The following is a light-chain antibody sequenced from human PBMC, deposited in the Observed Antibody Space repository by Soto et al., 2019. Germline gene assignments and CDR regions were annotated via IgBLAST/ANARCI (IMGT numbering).Light chain of an antibody. V-gene: IGKV3-15*01. CDR1: QSVSSY. Sequence: EIVLTQSPSTLSVSPGERATLSCRASQSVSSYLALYQQKPGQAPRLLIYGASTRATGIPARFSGSGSGTEFTLTITSLQSEDFAVYYCQQYKNWWTFGQGTKVDI. J-gene: IGKJ1*01. CDR2: GAS. CDR3: QQYKNWWT.